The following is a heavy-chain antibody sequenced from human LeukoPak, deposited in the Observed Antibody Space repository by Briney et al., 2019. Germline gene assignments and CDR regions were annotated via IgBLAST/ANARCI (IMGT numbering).Heavy chain of an antibody. V-gene: IGHV1-2*02. CDR3: ARRYFVSGSYYTDY. CDR2: KNPNSGGT. D-gene: IGHD3-10*01. Sequence: GASVKVSCKAAGYTFTGYYMHWVRQAPGQGLEYMGWKNPNSGGTNYAQKFQGRVTMTRDTSITTAYMELSRLRSDDTAVYYCARRYFVSGSYYTDYWGQGTLVTVSS. J-gene: IGHJ4*02. CDR1: GYTFTGYY.